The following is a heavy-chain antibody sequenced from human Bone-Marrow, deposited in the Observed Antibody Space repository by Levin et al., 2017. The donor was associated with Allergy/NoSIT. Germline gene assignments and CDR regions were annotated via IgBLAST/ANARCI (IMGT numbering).Heavy chain of an antibody. D-gene: IGHD1-26*01. CDR3: ALTPGRSDEKAGGEFAS. CDR1: GFSLSAPKMR. J-gene: IGHJ4*02. Sequence: SGPTLVKPTQTLTLTCAFSGFSLSAPKMRVSWIRQPPGKALEWLARIDWDDTKFFSISLETRLTISKDTSKNQVVLTLTNMDPVDTATYYCALTPGRSDEKAGGEFASWGQGTLVTVSS. CDR2: IDWDDTK. V-gene: IGHV2-70*04.